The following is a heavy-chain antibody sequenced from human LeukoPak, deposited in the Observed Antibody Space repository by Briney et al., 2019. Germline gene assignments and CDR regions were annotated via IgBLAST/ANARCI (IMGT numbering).Heavy chain of an antibody. CDR2: ISSSSYI. CDR3: ARIAVAGSYNWFDP. CDR1: GFTFSSYS. J-gene: IGHJ5*02. V-gene: IGHV3-21*04. Sequence: GGSLRLSCAASGFTFSSYSMNWVRQAPGKGLEWVSSISSSSYIYYADSVKGRFTISRDNAKNSLYLQMNSLRAEDTAVYYCARIAVAGSYNWFDPWGQGILVTVSS. D-gene: IGHD6-19*01.